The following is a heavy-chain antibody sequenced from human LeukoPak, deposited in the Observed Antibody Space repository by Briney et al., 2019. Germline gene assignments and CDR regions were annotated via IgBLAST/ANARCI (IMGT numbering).Heavy chain of an antibody. CDR1: GFTFSSYW. V-gene: IGHV3-74*01. Sequence: PGGSLRLSCAASGFTFSSYWMHWVRQAPGKGLVWASRINSDGSDTSYADSVKGRFTISRDNARKTLYLQMNSLRDEETAVYYCARDQGGATRIDYWGQGTPVTVSS. D-gene: IGHD1-26*01. J-gene: IGHJ4*02. CDR2: INSDGSDT. CDR3: ARDQGGATRIDY.